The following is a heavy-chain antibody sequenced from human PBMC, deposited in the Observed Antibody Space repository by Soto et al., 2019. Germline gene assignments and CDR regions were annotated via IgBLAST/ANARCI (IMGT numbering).Heavy chain of an antibody. J-gene: IGHJ5*02. D-gene: IGHD2-2*01. CDR2: ISWNSGSI. CDR3: AKGSSTSPSWFDP. V-gene: IGHV3-9*01. Sequence: GGSLRLSCAASGFTFDDYAMHWVRQAPGKGLEWVSGISWNSGSIGYADSVKGRFTISRDNAKNSLYLQMNSLRAEDTALYYCAKGSSTSPSWFDPWGQGTLVTVSS. CDR1: GFTFDDYA.